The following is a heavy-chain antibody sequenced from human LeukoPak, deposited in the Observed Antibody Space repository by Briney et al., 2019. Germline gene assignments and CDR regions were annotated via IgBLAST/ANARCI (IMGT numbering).Heavy chain of an antibody. D-gene: IGHD2-15*01. CDR2: INHSGST. Sequence: SETLSLTCAVYGGSFSGYYWSWIRQPPGKGLEWIGEINHSGSTNYNPSLKSRVTISVDTSKNQFSLKLSSVTAADTAVYYCARGRPPAHCSGGSCYAGALDYWGQGTLVTVSS. J-gene: IGHJ4*02. V-gene: IGHV4-34*01. CDR1: GGSFSGYY. CDR3: ARGRPPAHCSGGSCYAGALDY.